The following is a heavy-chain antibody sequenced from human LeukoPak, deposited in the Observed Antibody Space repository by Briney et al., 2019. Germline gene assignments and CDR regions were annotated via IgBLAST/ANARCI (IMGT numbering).Heavy chain of an antibody. CDR3: AISGSYDAFDI. J-gene: IGHJ3*02. V-gene: IGHV3-66*01. Sequence: GGSLRLSCAASGFTFSSYAMHWVRQAPGKGLEWVSVIYSGGSTYYADSVKGRFTISRDNSKNTLYLQMNSLRAEDTAVYYCAISGSYDAFDIWGQGTMVTVSS. CDR1: GFTFSSYA. CDR2: IYSGGST. D-gene: IGHD1-26*01.